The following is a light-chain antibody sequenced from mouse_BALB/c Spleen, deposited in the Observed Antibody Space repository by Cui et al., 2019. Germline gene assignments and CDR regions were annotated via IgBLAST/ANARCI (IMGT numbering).Light chain of an antibody. Sequence: DIQMNQSPSSLSASLGDTITITCHASQNINVWLSWYQQKPGNIPKLLIYKASNLHTCVPSRFSGSGSGTGFTLTISSLQPEDIATYYCQQGQSYPWTFGGGTKLEIK. J-gene: IGKJ1*01. CDR1: QNINVW. CDR3: QQGQSYPWT. CDR2: KAS. V-gene: IGKV10-94*01.